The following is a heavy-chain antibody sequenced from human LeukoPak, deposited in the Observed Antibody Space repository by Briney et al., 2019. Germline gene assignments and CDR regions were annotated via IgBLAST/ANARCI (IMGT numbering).Heavy chain of an antibody. CDR1: GYTFTSYG. CDR3: ARDPGYCSSTSCYGGAFDI. Sequence: ASVKVSCKASGYTFTSYGISWVRRAPGQGLEWMGWISAYNGNTNYAQKLQGRVTMTTDTSTSTAYMELRSLRSDDTAVYYCARDPGYCSSTSCYGGAFDIWGQGTMVTVSS. D-gene: IGHD2-2*01. V-gene: IGHV1-18*01. J-gene: IGHJ3*02. CDR2: ISAYNGNT.